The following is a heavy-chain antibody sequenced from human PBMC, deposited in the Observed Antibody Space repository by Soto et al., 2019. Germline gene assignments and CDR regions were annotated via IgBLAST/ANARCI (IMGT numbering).Heavy chain of an antibody. J-gene: IGHJ4*02. CDR2: VNPYGAST. CDR1: GYSSSNYY. V-gene: IGHV1-46*01. D-gene: IGHD2-21*02. Sequence: ASVKVSCKASGYSSSNYYTHWARQAPGQGLEWVGIVNPYGASTNYAQRFQGRVTLTRDTSTNTDYMELSRLTSDDTATYYCASVTTIWSNWGQGTLVTVS. CDR3: ASVTTIWSN.